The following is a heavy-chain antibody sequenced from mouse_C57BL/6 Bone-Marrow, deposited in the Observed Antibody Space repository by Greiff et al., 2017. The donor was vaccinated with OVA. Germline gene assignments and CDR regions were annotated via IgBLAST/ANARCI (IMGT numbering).Heavy chain of an antibody. CDR2: IYPGSGNT. J-gene: IGHJ2*01. CDR1: GYSFTSYY. D-gene: IGHD2-4*01. Sequence: VKLQESGPELVKPGASVKISCKASGYSFTSYYIHWVKQRPGQGLEWIGWIYPGSGNTKYNEKFKGKATLTADTSSSTAYMQLSSLTSEDSAVYYCARENYDYDGYFDYWGQGTTLTVSS. V-gene: IGHV1-66*01. CDR3: ARENYDYDGYFDY.